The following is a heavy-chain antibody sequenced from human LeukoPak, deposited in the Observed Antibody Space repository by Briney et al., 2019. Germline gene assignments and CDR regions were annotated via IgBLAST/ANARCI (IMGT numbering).Heavy chain of an antibody. V-gene: IGHV3-23*01. Sequence: GGSLRLSCAASGFTFSIYAVTWVRQAPGKGLEWVSAISGSGDSTYYADSVKGRFTISRDNSKNTLYLQMNSLRVEDTAVYYCAKPYYSDSSGYYYFFDYWGQGTLVTVSS. CDR1: GFTFSIYA. J-gene: IGHJ4*02. D-gene: IGHD3-22*01. CDR3: AKPYYSDSSGYYYFFDY. CDR2: ISGSGDST.